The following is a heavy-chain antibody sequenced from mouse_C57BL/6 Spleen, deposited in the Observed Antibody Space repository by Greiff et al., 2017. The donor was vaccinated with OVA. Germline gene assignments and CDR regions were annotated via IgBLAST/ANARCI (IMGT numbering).Heavy chain of an antibody. D-gene: IGHD2-4*01. CDR1: GYTFTSYW. V-gene: IGHV1-69*01. J-gene: IGHJ1*03. CDR2: IDPSDSYT. Sequence: QVQLQQPGAELVMPGASVKLSCKASGYTFTSYWMHWVKQRPGQGLEWIGEIDPSDSYTNYNQKFKGKSTLTVDKSSSTAYMQLSSLTSEDSAVYDCARWGDYDGYFDVWGTGTTVTVSS. CDR3: ARWGDYDGYFDV.